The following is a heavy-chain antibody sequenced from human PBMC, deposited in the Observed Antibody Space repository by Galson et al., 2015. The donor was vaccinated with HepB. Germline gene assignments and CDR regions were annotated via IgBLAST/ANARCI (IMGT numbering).Heavy chain of an antibody. J-gene: IGHJ6*02. Sequence: CAISGDSVSSNYAVWNWIRQSPSRGLEWLGRTYYRSKWICDYAESVKSRITITPDTSKNLVSLQLHSVTPADAAVYYCAYGVDVWGQGTTVTVSS. CDR3: AYGVDV. V-gene: IGHV6-1*01. CDR1: GDSVSSNYAV. CDR2: TYYRSKWIC.